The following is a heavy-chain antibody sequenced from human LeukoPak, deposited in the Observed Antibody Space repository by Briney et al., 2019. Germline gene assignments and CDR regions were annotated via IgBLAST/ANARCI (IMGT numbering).Heavy chain of an antibody. V-gene: IGHV3-74*01. CDR1: GFTFSSYW. D-gene: IGHD2-8*01. Sequence: PGGSLRPSCAASGFTFSSYWMHWVRQAPGKGLVWVSRINSDGSSTSYADSVKGRFTISRDNAKNTLYLQLNSLRDEDTAVYYCARGNGHGFDMWGQGTMVTVSS. CDR3: ARGNGHGFDM. CDR2: INSDGSST. J-gene: IGHJ3*02.